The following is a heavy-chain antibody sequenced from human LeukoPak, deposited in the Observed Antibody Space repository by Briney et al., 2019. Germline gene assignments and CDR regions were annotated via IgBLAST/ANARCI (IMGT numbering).Heavy chain of an antibody. CDR1: GYTFTSYD. CDR2: MNPNSGNT. V-gene: IGHV1-8*01. Sequence: ASVKVSCKASGYTFTSYDINWVRQAPGQGLEWMGWMNPNSGNTGYAQKFQGRVTMTRNTSISTAYMELSSLRSEDTAVYYCVESRKFYCSGGSCYRYYFDYWGQGTLVTVSS. D-gene: IGHD2-15*01. J-gene: IGHJ4*02. CDR3: VESRKFYCSGGSCYRYYFDY.